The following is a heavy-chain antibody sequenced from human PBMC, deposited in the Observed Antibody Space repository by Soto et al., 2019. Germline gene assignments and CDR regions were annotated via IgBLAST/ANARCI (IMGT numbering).Heavy chain of an antibody. CDR1: GFIVSNKY. CDR2: IYSGGST. J-gene: IGHJ6*02. Sequence: GGSLRLSCAVSGFIVSNKYMTWVRQAPGKGLEWVSVIYSGGSTQYADSVKGRFTISRDNSKNTLYLQMNSLRVEDTALYYCTTYSGYGMDVWGQGTTVTVSS. V-gene: IGHV3-53*01. D-gene: IGHD1-26*01. CDR3: TTYSGYGMDV.